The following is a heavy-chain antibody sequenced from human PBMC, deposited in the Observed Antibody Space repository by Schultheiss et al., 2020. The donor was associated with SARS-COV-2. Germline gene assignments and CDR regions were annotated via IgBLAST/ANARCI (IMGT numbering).Heavy chain of an antibody. V-gene: IGHV3-21*01. D-gene: IGHD3-10*01. CDR1: GFTFSSYS. CDR2: ISSSSSYI. CDR3: ARGGVRGVIGSSDY. J-gene: IGHJ4*02. Sequence: GGSLRLSCAASGFTFSSYSMNWVRQAPGKGLEWVSSISSSSSYIYYADSVKGRFTISRDNAKNSLYLQMNSLRAEDTAVYYGARGGVRGVIGSSDYWGQGTLVTVAS.